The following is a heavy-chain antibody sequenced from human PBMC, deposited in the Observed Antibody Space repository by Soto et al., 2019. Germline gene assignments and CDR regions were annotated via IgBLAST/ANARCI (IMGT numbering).Heavy chain of an antibody. Sequence: PSQTLSLTCAISGDSVSSNSAAWNWIRQSPSRGLEWLGRTYYRSKWYNDYAVSVKSRITINPDTSKNQFSLQLNSVTPEDTAVYYCASEYCSSTSCQTFDPWGQGTLVTVSS. D-gene: IGHD2-2*01. CDR2: TYYRSKWYN. V-gene: IGHV6-1*01. CDR1: GDSVSSNSAA. CDR3: ASEYCSSTSCQTFDP. J-gene: IGHJ5*02.